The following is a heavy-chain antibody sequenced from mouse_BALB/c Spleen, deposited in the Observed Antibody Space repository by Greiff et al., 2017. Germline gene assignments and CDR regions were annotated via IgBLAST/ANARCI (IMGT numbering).Heavy chain of an antibody. V-gene: IGHV1S137*01. Sequence: VQVVESGAELVRPGVSVKISCKGSGYTFTDYAMHWVKQSHAKSLEWIGVISTYYGDASYNQKFKGKATMTVDKSSSTAYMELARLTSEDSAIYYCARSLITTVVKYFDYWGQGTTLTVSS. D-gene: IGHD1-1*01. CDR1: GYTFTDYA. CDR2: ISTYYGDA. J-gene: IGHJ2*01. CDR3: ARSLITTVVKYFDY.